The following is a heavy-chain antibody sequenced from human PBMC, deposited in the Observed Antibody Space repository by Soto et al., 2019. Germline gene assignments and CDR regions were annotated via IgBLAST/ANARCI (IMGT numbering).Heavy chain of an antibody. CDR1: GYTFTGYY. Sequence: GASVKVSCKASGYTFTGYYMHWVRQAPGQGLEWMGWINPNSGGTNYAQKFQGWVTMTRDTSISTAYMELSRLRSDDTAVYYCAREGIPYSSSWDPNWFDPWGQGTLVTVSS. J-gene: IGHJ5*02. CDR2: INPNSGGT. V-gene: IGHV1-2*04. CDR3: AREGIPYSSSWDPNWFDP. D-gene: IGHD6-13*01.